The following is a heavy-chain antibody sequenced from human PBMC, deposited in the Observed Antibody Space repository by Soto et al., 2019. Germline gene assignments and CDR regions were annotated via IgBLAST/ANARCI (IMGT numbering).Heavy chain of an antibody. J-gene: IGHJ5*02. V-gene: IGHV4-30-4*01. Sequence: QVQLQESGPGLVKPSQTLSLTCTVSGGSISSGDYYWSWIRQPPGKGLEWIGYIYYSGSTYYNPSLKSRFTISVDPSKNPFPRKLSSVTAAATAVYYCAKTNGGYDWAGGGFWFDPWGQGTLVTVSS. CDR1: GGSISSGDYY. D-gene: IGHD5-12*01. CDR2: IYYSGST. CDR3: AKTNGGYDWAGGGFWFDP.